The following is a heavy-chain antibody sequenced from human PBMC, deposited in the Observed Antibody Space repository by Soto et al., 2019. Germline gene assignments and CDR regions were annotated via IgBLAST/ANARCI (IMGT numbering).Heavy chain of an antibody. CDR1: GDTFNSYV. CDR3: ARHREIYNWLDP. Sequence: QVQLVQSGAEVKTPGSSVEVSCKAAGDTFNSYVVSWVRQAPGQGLEWMGGIIFIFGAPNYAQKFQRRVTITADKSTNTAYMKLSGLRSDDTALYYCARHREIYNWLDPWGQGTLVTVSS. J-gene: IGHJ5*02. V-gene: IGHV1-69*06. D-gene: IGHD1-26*01. CDR2: IIFIFGAP.